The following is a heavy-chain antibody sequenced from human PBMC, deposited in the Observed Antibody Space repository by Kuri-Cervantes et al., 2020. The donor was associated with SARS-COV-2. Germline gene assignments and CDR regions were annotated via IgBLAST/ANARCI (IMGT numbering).Heavy chain of an antibody. Sequence: ASVKVSCKASGYTFTGYYIHWVRQAPGQGLEWMGWINPNSGGTNYAQKFQGRVTMTRDTSISTAYMELSRLRSDDTAVYYCARGSITIFGVVTSFDYWGQGTLVTVSS. CDR2: INPNSGGT. CDR3: ARGSITIFGVVTSFDY. J-gene: IGHJ4*02. V-gene: IGHV1-2*02. CDR1: GYTFTGYY. D-gene: IGHD3-3*01.